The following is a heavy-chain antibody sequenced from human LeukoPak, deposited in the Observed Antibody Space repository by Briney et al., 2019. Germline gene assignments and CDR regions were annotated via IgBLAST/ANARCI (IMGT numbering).Heavy chain of an antibody. J-gene: IGHJ4*02. CDR3: ARVREYCSSTSCSQLDY. D-gene: IGHD2-2*01. V-gene: IGHV1-18*01. CDR2: ISAYKGNT. Sequence: ASVKVSCKASGYTFTSYGISWVRQAPGQGLEWMGWISAYKGNTNYAQKLQGRVTMTTDTSTSTAYMELRSLRSDDTAVYYCARVREYCSSTSCSQLDYWGQGTLVTVSS. CDR1: GYTFTSYG.